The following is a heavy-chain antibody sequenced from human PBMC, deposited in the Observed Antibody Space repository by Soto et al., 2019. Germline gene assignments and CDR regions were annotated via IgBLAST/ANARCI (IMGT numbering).Heavy chain of an antibody. Sequence: GGSLRLSCAASGFTVSSNYMSWVRQAPGKGLEWVSVIYSGGSTYYADSVKGRFTISRHNCKNTLYLQMNSLRAEDTAVYYCARDTRSYGDYESEYYYYMDVWGKGTTVTVSS. D-gene: IGHD4-17*01. V-gene: IGHV3-53*04. J-gene: IGHJ6*03. CDR3: ARDTRSYGDYESEYYYYMDV. CDR2: IYSGGST. CDR1: GFTVSSNY.